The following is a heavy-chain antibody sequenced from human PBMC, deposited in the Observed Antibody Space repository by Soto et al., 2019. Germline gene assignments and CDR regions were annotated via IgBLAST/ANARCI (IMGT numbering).Heavy chain of an antibody. J-gene: IGHJ2*01. Sequence: QVQLVQSGAEVKKPGASVKVSCQASGYTFTDYYLHWVRQAPGQGLEWLGWISPNTGGTKYAENFQGRVTLTRDTSINTAYMELRSLTSDDTAVYYCASDPGIETVIDWYFNLWGRGTLVTVSS. CDR3: ASDPGIETVIDWYFNL. V-gene: IGHV1-2*02. CDR1: GYTFTDYY. CDR2: ISPNTGGT. D-gene: IGHD4-4*01.